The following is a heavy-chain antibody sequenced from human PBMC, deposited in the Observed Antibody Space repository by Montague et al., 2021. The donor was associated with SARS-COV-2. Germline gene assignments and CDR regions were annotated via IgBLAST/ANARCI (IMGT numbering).Heavy chain of an antibody. V-gene: IGHV6-1*01. Sequence: CAISGDSVFINIATWNWIRQSPSRGLQWLGRTYYRSKWYNDYAESVKSRITIDPDTSKHQFSLHLNSVTPEDTAVYYCARIPVGSKYYFDFWGQGTLVTVSS. J-gene: IGHJ4*02. CDR2: TYYRSKWYN. D-gene: IGHD2-2*01. CDR1: GDSVFINIAT. CDR3: ARIPVGSKYYFDF.